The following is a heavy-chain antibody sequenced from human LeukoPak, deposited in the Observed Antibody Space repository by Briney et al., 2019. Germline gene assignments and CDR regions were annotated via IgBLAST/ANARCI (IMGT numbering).Heavy chain of an antibody. CDR1: GFTFSDSD. D-gene: IGHD6-19*01. CDR3: TTYRSGHY. J-gene: IGHJ4*02. CDR2: ITTKRSNYAT. Sequence: PGGSLRLSCAASGFTFSDSDIHWVRQASGKGLEWVGRITTKRSNYATAYTASVKGRFTISRYASENTAYLQMNSLKTEDTALYYCTTYRSGHYWGQGTLVTVSS. V-gene: IGHV3-73*01.